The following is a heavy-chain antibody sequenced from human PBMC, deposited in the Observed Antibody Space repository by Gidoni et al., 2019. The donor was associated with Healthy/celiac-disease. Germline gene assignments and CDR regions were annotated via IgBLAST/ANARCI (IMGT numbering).Heavy chain of an antibody. CDR2: IGTAGDT. CDR3: ARDHSTVVRGPYDAFDI. V-gene: IGHV3-13*01. Sequence: EVQLVESGGGLVQPGGSLSLSCAASGFPFSRYDMHWVRQATGKGLEWVSAIGTAGDTYYPGSVKGRFTISRENAKNSLYLQMNSLRAGDTAVYYCARDHSTVVRGPYDAFDIWGQGTMVTVSS. J-gene: IGHJ3*02. D-gene: IGHD2-15*01. CDR1: GFPFSRYD.